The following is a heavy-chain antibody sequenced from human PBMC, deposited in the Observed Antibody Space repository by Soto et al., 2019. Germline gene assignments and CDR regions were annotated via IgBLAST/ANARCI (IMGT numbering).Heavy chain of an antibody. Sequence: SETLSLTCAVSGGSISSSNWWNWVRQPPGKGLEWIGESYHSGSTNYNPSLKSRGTISVDKSKNQFSLKLSSVTAADTAVYYCAREYYDFWSSIKKYYYGMDVWGQGTTVTVSS. CDR2: SYHSGST. CDR3: AREYYDFWSSIKKYYYGMDV. J-gene: IGHJ6*02. V-gene: IGHV4-4*02. CDR1: GGSISSSNW. D-gene: IGHD3-3*01.